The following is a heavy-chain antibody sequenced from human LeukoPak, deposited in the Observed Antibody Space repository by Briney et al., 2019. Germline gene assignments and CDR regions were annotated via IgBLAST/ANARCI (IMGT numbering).Heavy chain of an antibody. V-gene: IGHV3-20*04. CDR2: INWNGGST. CDR1: GFTFDDFG. D-gene: IGHD2-15*01. J-gene: IGHJ4*02. Sequence: GGSLRLSCAASGFTFDDFGMSWVRQAPGKGLEWVSGINWNGGSTDSTDSVKGRFTISRDNSKNSLYLQMNSLRTEDTALYYCAKALVVAATPGLLVDYWGQGTLVTVSS. CDR3: AKALVVAATPGLLVDY.